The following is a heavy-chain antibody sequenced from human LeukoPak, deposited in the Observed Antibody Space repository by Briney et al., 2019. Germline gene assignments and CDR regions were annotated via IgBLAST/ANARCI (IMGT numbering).Heavy chain of an antibody. CDR1: GFIFTDYW. CDR2: IKKDGSEK. CDR3: AKMQGFFDY. V-gene: IGHV3-7*03. Sequence: PGGSLRLSCAASGFIFTDYWMTWVRQAPGKGLEWVAIIKKDGSEKYYVDSVKGRFTISRDNSKNTLYLQMNSLRAEDTAVYYCAKMQGFFDYWGQGTLVTVSS. J-gene: IGHJ4*02.